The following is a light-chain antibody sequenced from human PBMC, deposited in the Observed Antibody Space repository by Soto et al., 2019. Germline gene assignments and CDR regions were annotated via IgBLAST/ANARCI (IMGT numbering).Light chain of an antibody. CDR3: HQYNSWPRGT. CDR2: GAS. V-gene: IGKV3-15*01. Sequence: EIMMTQSPGTLSVSPGEGATLSCTASQSVNLNLAWYQQKPGQPPRLLLYGASTRATGVPVRFRGIGSGTEFTLTISGLQSVDCAVYCCHQYNSWPRGTFGPGTKVEIK. J-gene: IGKJ3*01. CDR1: QSVNLN.